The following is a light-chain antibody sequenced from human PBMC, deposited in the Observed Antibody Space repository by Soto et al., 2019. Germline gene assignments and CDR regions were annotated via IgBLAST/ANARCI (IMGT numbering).Light chain of an antibody. CDR2: YVS. J-gene: IGKJ5*01. V-gene: IGKV1-9*01. Sequence: DIPLTQSPTFLSAAVGDTITITCRASQDVNSHLAWYQQTPGRAPKLLISYVSTLQSGVPSRFSGSGSRTDFTLTISILQPADFATYYCQEIDSYPPTFGQGTRLEIK. CDR3: QEIDSYPPT. CDR1: QDVNSH.